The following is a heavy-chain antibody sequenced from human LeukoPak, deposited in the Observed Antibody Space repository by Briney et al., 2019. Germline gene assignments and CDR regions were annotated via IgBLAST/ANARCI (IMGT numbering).Heavy chain of an antibody. Sequence: PSETLSLTCTVSGGSISSSSYYWGWIRQPPGKGLEWIGSIYYSGSTYYNPSLESRVTMSVDTSKNQFSLKLHSVTAADTAVYYCARGRKRSYNDRWYPNWFDPWGQGTLVTVSS. V-gene: IGHV4-39*07. CDR2: IYYSGST. CDR3: ARGRKRSYNDRWYPNWFDP. D-gene: IGHD3-16*01. J-gene: IGHJ5*02. CDR1: GGSISSSSYY.